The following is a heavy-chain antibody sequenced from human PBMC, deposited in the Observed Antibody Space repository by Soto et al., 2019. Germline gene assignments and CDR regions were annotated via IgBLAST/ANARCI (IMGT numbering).Heavy chain of an antibody. V-gene: IGHV4-4*02. J-gene: IGHJ3*01. CDR1: GDSISSPKW. Sequence: QVQLQESGPGLVKPSGTLSLTCAVSGDSISSPKWWTWLRQPPGKGLQWIGDLLHCGTTNYNPSLKSRVTLSVDKPQNQFSVELTSVTAAATAIYYCAYSSGWYRHDVWGEGTSVTVSS. D-gene: IGHD6-19*01. CDR3: AYSSGWYRHDV. CDR2: LLHCGTT.